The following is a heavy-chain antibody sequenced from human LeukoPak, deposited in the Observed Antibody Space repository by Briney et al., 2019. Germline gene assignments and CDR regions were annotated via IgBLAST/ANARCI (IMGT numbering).Heavy chain of an antibody. J-gene: IGHJ4*02. CDR2: TYYRSKWYN. V-gene: IGHV6-1*01. CDR1: GDSVSSNSAA. Sequence: SQTLSLTCAIPGDSVSSNSAAWNWIRQSPSRGLEWLGRTYYRSKWYNDYAVSVKSRITINPDTSKNQFSLQLNSVTPEDTAVYYCARWHMGSSWYRSSGDYWGQGTLVTVSS. D-gene: IGHD6-13*01. CDR3: ARWHMGSSWYRSSGDY.